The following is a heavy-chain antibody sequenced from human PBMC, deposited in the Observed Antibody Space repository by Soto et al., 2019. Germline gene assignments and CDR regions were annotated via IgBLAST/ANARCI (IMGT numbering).Heavy chain of an antibody. D-gene: IGHD5-18*01. CDR2: IYYSGST. J-gene: IGHJ4*02. V-gene: IGHV4-59*01. CDR1: GGSISSYY. CDR3: ASLDTAMASYFDY. Sequence: QVQLQESGPGLVKPSETLSLTCTVSGGSISSYYWSWIRQPPGKGLEWIGYIYYSGSTNYNPSLKSRVTISVDTSKNQFSLKLSSVTAADTAVYYCASLDTAMASYFDYWGQGTLVTVSS.